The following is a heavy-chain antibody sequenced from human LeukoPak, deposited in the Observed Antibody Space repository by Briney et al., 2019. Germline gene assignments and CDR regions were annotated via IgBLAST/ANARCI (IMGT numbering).Heavy chain of an antibody. CDR2: IRSKADSYAT. V-gene: IGHV3-73*01. Sequence: SGGSLRLSCAVSGFTFSDSGMHWVRQASGKGLEWVGHIRSKADSYATVYAASVKGRFTITRDDSENTLYLQMNSLRAEDTAVYYCARAKQDRFGYYYYYYMDVWGKGTTVTVSS. CDR3: ARAKQDRFGYYYYYYMDV. CDR1: GFTFSDSG. D-gene: IGHD3-16*01. J-gene: IGHJ6*03.